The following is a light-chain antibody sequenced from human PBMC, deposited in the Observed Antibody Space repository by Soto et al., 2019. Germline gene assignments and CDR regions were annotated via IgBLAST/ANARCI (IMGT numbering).Light chain of an antibody. CDR2: AAS. CDR3: LLDYNYPIT. Sequence: DIQMTQSPSSLCASVGERVTITCRASQSISSYLNWYQQKPGKAPKPLIYAASSLQSGVTSRFSGSGSGTDFTITISSLQPEDFATYYCLLDYNYPITFGPGTRLEIK. J-gene: IGKJ5*01. V-gene: IGKV1-39*01. CDR1: QSISSY.